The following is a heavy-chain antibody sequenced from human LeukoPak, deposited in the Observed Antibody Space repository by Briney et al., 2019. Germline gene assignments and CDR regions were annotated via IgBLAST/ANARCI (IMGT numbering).Heavy chain of an antibody. CDR2: ISSSGSTI. CDR1: GFTFSDYY. CDR3: AKRTGALIVVASFDY. Sequence: GGSLRLSCAASGFTFSDYYMSWIRQAPGKGLEWVSYISSSGSTIYYADSVKGRFTISRDNAKNSLYLQMNSLRAEDTAVYYCAKRTGALIVVASFDYWGQGTLVTVSS. V-gene: IGHV3-11*01. J-gene: IGHJ4*02. D-gene: IGHD2-2*01.